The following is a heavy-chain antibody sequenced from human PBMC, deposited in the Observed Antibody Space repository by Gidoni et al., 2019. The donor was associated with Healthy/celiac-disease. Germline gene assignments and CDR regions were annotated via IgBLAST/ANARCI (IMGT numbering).Heavy chain of an antibody. D-gene: IGHD3-10*01. Sequence: EVQLLESGGGLVQPGGSLRLSCAASGFTFSSYARSWVRQAPGKGLEWVSAISGSGGSTYYADSVKGRFTIFRDNSKNTLYRQMNSLRAEDTAVYYCAKSGITIVRGGNWYFDLWGRGTLVTVSS. CDR2: ISGSGGST. CDR3: AKSGITIVRGGNWYFDL. J-gene: IGHJ2*01. CDR1: GFTFSSYA. V-gene: IGHV3-23*01.